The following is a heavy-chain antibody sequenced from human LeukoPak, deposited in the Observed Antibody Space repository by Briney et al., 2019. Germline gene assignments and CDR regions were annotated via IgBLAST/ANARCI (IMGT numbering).Heavy chain of an antibody. D-gene: IGHD3-16*02. CDR3: RHRGLSLIR. J-gene: IGHJ4*02. Sequence: SETLSLTCTVSGYSISSGYCWGWIRQPPGKGLEWIGSIYHSGSTYYNPSLKSRVTISVDTSKNQFSLKLSSVTAADTAVYYCRHRGLSLIRWGQGTLVTVSS. V-gene: IGHV4-38-2*02. CDR1: GYSISSGYC. CDR2: IYHSGST.